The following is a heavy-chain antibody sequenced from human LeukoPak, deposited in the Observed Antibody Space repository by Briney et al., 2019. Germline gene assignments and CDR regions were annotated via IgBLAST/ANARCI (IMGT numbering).Heavy chain of an antibody. Sequence: GGSLRLSCAASGFTFSSYSMNWVRQAPGKGLEWVSSISSSSSYIYYADSVKGRFTISRDNAKNSLYLQMNSLRAEDTAVYYCAKDHKVYGGYFDYWGQGTLVTVSS. CDR2: ISSSSSYI. D-gene: IGHD4-23*01. J-gene: IGHJ4*02. CDR1: GFTFSSYS. CDR3: AKDHKVYGGYFDY. V-gene: IGHV3-21*01.